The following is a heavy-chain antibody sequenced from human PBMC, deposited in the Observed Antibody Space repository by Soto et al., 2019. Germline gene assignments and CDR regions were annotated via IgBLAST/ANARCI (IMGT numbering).Heavy chain of an antibody. CDR2: IYYSGST. CDR3: AREIGYYGSGSYGHDY. Sequence: LSLTCTVSGGSVRSSGYYWSWVRQHPGRGLEWIGYIYYSGSTYYNPSLESRVTISLDSSNNQFSLKLTSVTGADTAVHYWAREIGYYGSGSYGHDYWGPGMLVTVSS. D-gene: IGHD3-10*01. V-gene: IGHV4-31*03. CDR1: GGSVRSSGYY. J-gene: IGHJ4*02.